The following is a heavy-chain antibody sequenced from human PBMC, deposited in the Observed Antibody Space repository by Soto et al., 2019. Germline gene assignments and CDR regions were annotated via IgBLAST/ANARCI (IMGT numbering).Heavy chain of an antibody. D-gene: IGHD6-13*01. CDR2: ISGSGGST. J-gene: IGHJ5*02. V-gene: IGHV3-23*01. CDR3: AKTSAGGVFFRSNWFDP. CDR1: GFTFSSYA. Sequence: VSLRLSCAASGFTFSSYAMSWIRQAPGKGLEWVSAISGSGGSTYYADSVKGRFTISRDNSKNTLYLQMNSLRAEDTAVYYCAKTSAGGVFFRSNWFDPWGQGTLVTVSS.